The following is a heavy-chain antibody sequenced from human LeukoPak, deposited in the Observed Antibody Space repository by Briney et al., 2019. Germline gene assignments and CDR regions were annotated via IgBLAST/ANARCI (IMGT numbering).Heavy chain of an antibody. CDR1: GFTFSSYA. Sequence: GGSLRLSCAASGFTFSSYAMSWVRQAPGKGLEWVSVIYSGGSTYYADSVKGRFTISRDNSKNTLYLQMNSLRAEDTAVYYCAKAPLRYCSSTSCYLEFDPWGQGTLVTVSS. D-gene: IGHD2-2*01. CDR3: AKAPLRYCSSTSCYLEFDP. V-gene: IGHV3-66*01. CDR2: IYSGGST. J-gene: IGHJ5*02.